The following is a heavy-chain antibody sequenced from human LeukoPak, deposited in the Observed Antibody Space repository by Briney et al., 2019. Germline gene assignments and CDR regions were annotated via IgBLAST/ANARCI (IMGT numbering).Heavy chain of an antibody. V-gene: IGHV1-18*01. Sequence: ASVKVSCKASGYTFTTYGITWVRQAPGQGLEWMGWISAYNGNTNYAQKFQGRVTMTIDTSTSTAYMELRSLKSDDTAVYYCARDDSGGSWSWFDPWGQGTLVTVSS. CDR2: ISAYNGNT. CDR1: GYTFTTYG. CDR3: ARDDSGGSWSWFDP. D-gene: IGHD6-13*01. J-gene: IGHJ5*02.